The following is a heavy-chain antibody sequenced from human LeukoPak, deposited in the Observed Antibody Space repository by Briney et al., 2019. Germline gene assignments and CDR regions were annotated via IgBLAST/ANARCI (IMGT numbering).Heavy chain of an antibody. V-gene: IGHV4-4*07. J-gene: IGHJ5*02. Sequence: SETLSLTCTVSGGSISNYYWSWIRQPAGKGLEWIGRIYSSGSTNYNPSLRSRVTMSVNTSKNHFSLKLSSVTAADTAVYYCARCQTYYDILTGYYVGWFDPWGQGTLVTVSS. D-gene: IGHD3-9*01. CDR1: GGSISNYY. CDR2: IYSSGST. CDR3: ARCQTYYDILTGYYVGWFDP.